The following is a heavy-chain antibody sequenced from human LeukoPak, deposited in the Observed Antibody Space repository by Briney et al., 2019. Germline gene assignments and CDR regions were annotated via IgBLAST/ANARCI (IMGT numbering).Heavy chain of an antibody. V-gene: IGHV3-30*03. CDR3: HCSSVSLPFDY. J-gene: IGHJ4*02. CDR2: ISYDGGNK. Sequence: PGRSLRLSCAASGFTFSSYGMHWVRQAPGKGLEWVAVISYDGGNKYYADSVKGRFTISRDNSKNTLYLQMNSLRAEDTAVYYCHCSSVSLPFDYWGQGTLVTVSS. CDR1: GFTFSSYG. D-gene: IGHD2-2*01.